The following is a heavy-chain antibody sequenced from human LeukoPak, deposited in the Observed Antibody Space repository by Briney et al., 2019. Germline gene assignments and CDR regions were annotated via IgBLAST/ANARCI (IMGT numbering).Heavy chain of an antibody. V-gene: IGHV3-64*01. J-gene: IGHJ4*02. CDR1: RFTFSSYA. Sequence: GGSLRLSCAASRFTFSSYAMHWVRQAPGKGLEYVSAISSNGGSTYYANSVKGRFTISRDNSKNTLYLQMGSLRAEDMAVYYCASGCSGGSCYSDWGQGTLVTVSS. CDR3: ASGCSGGSCYSD. CDR2: ISSNGGST. D-gene: IGHD2-15*01.